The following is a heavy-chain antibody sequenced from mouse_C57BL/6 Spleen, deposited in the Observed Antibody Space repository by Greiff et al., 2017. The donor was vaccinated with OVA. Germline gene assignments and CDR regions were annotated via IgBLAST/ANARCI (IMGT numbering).Heavy chain of an antibody. CDR1: GYTFTSYW. CDR3: AKFTTVVEDYAMDY. J-gene: IGHJ4*01. D-gene: IGHD1-1*01. Sequence: QVQLKQPGAELVKPGASVKLSCKASGYTFTSYWMHWVKQRPGQGLEWIGMIHPNSGSTNYNEKFKSKATLTVDKSSSTAYMQLSSLTSEDSAVYYCAKFTTVVEDYAMDYWGQGTSVTVSS. V-gene: IGHV1-64*01. CDR2: IHPNSGST.